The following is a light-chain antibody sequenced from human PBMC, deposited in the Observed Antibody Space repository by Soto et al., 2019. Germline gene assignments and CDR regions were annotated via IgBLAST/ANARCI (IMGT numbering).Light chain of an antibody. J-gene: IGKJ1*01. V-gene: IGKV1-5*03. CDR2: EAS. CDR3: QQYNSYSPRT. CDR1: QSISSW. Sequence: DIQMTQSPSTLSASVGDRVTITCRASQSISSWLAWYQQKPGKAPKHLIYEASSLESRVPSRFSGSRSGTEFSLTISSLQPDDFATYYCQQYNSYSPRTFGQGTKVEIK.